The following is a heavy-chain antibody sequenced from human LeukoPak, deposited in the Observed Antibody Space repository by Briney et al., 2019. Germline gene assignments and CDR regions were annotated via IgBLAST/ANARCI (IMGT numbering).Heavy chain of an antibody. CDR3: ARPHSSTDFYAFDI. CDR1: GGSISDYY. Sequence: SETLSLTCTVSGGSISDYYWSWIRQPPGTGLEWIGYIRTSGCTNYSPSLASRVTMSVDTSKNQISLKLRSVTAADTAVYYCARPHSSTDFYAFDIWGQGTMVTVSS. V-gene: IGHV4-4*09. J-gene: IGHJ3*02. CDR2: IRTSGCT. D-gene: IGHD2-2*01.